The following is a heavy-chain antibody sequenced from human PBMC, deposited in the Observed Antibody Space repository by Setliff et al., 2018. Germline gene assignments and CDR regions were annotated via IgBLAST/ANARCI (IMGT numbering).Heavy chain of an antibody. CDR3: ARSPANGGHDAFDV. CDR2: ISPYSDYI. D-gene: IGHD6-25*01. J-gene: IGHJ3*01. V-gene: IGHV3-11*04. CDR1: GFAFGDYF. Sequence: GGSLRLSCAASGFAFGDYFMSWIREAPGKGLAWVSSISPYSDYIYYADSVKGRFTISRDNAKNSLYLQMNSLGAEDTAVYFCARSPANGGHDAFDVWGQGTVVTVSS.